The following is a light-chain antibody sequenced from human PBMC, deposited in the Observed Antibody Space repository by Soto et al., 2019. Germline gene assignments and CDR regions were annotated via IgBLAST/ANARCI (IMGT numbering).Light chain of an antibody. CDR1: ERISSNF. CDR2: GAS. J-gene: IGKJ3*01. V-gene: IGKV3-20*01. Sequence: VLTQSPGTLSLSPGERATLSCRASERISSNFLAWYQQRPGQAPGLLIYGASTRASGIPDRFSGSGSGTDFALTISRLEPEDFAVYYCQQYGTSPFTFGPGTTVEIK. CDR3: QQYGTSPFT.